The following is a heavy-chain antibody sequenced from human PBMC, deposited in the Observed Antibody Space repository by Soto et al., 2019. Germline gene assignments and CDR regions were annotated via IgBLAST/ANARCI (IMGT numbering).Heavy chain of an antibody. Sequence: QVTLKESGPVLVKPTETLTLTCTVSGFSLSNARMGVSWIRQPPGEALEWLAHIFSNDEKSYSTSLKSRLTISNDTSKSQVVVTMTNMDPVDTATYYFARIPDYPYYCYGMDVWGQGSTVTVSS. V-gene: IGHV2-26*01. CDR1: GFSLSNARMG. CDR3: ARIPDYPYYCYGMDV. CDR2: IFSNDEK. J-gene: IGHJ6*02. D-gene: IGHD4-17*01.